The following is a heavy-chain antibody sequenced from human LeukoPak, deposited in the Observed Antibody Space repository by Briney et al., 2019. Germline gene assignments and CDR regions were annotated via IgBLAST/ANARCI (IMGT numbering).Heavy chain of an antibody. Sequence: ASVKVSCKASGYTFTSYYMHWVRQAPGQGLEWMGIINPSGGSTSYAQKFQGRVTMTRDTSTSTVYMELSSLRSEDTAVYYCARDLGPQYGDYAPFDYWGQGNLVTVSS. D-gene: IGHD4-17*01. CDR3: ARDLGPQYGDYAPFDY. CDR1: GYTFTSYY. CDR2: INPSGGST. V-gene: IGHV1-46*01. J-gene: IGHJ4*02.